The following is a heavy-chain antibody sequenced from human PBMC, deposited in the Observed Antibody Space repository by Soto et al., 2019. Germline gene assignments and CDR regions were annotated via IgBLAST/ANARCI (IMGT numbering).Heavy chain of an antibody. CDR1: GGSISSYY. CDR2: IYYSGST. Sequence: QVQLQESGPGLVKPSETLSLTCTVSGGSISSYYWSWIRQPPGKGLEWIGYIYYSGSTNYNPSLKSRCTISVDTSKNKFSLKLSSVTAEDTAVYYCARVYCSGGSCSVDPWGQGTLVTVSS. J-gene: IGHJ5*02. V-gene: IGHV4-59*01. CDR3: ARVYCSGGSCSVDP. D-gene: IGHD2-15*01.